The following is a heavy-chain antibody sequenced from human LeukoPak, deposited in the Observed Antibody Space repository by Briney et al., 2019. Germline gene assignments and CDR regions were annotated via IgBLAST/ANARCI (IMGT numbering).Heavy chain of an antibody. CDR3: ARDPIRDGYNSDAFDI. CDR2: ISSSGTFI. D-gene: IGHD5-24*01. CDR1: GFTFSEYY. V-gene: IGHV3-11*01. Sequence: GGSLRLSCAASGFTFSEYYMSWIRQAPGKGLEWVSDISSSGTFIYYADSVKGRFTISRDNAKNSLYLQMNSLRAEDTAVYYCARDPIRDGYNSDAFDIWGQGTMVTVSS. J-gene: IGHJ3*02.